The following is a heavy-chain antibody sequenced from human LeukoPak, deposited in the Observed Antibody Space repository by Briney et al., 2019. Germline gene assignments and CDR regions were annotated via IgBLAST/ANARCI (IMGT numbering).Heavy chain of an antibody. CDR1: GFSFRTYG. CDR2: IRYDGSNK. D-gene: IGHD2-2*01. Sequence: PGGSLRLSCAASGFSFRTYGIHWVRQAPGKGLEWVAFIRYDGSNKYYADSVKGRFTISRDNSKNTLYLQMNSLRAEDTAVYYCAKDLRGIKYQLLSESEDAFDIWGQGTMVTVSS. V-gene: IGHV3-30*02. J-gene: IGHJ3*02. CDR3: AKDLRGIKYQLLSESEDAFDI.